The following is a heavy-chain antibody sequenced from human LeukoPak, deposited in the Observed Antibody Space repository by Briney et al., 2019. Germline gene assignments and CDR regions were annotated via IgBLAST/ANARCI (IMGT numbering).Heavy chain of an antibody. CDR3: AKGDIVVVPAAFFDY. CDR2: ISWNSGSI. J-gene: IGHJ4*02. D-gene: IGHD2-2*01. V-gene: IGHV3-9*01. CDR1: GFTFDDYA. Sequence: GGSLRLSCAASGFTFDDYAMHWVRQAPGQGLEWVSGISWNSGSIGYADSVKGRFTISRDNAKNSLYLQMNSLRAEDTALYYCAKGDIVVVPAAFFDYWGQGTLVTVSS.